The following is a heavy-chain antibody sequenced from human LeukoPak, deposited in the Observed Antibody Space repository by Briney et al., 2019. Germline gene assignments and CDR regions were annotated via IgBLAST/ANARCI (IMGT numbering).Heavy chain of an antibody. CDR1: GFTFSSYS. V-gene: IGHV3-48*02. Sequence: PGGSLRLSCAASGFTFSSYSMNWVRQAPGKGLEWLSYISSSSRTIFYADSVKGRFTISRDNAKNSLFLQMNSLRDEDTAVYYCARDQSADGGWYSHLLYWGQGTLVTVSS. CDR2: ISSSSRTI. J-gene: IGHJ4*02. CDR3: ARDQSADGGWYSHLLY. D-gene: IGHD6-19*01.